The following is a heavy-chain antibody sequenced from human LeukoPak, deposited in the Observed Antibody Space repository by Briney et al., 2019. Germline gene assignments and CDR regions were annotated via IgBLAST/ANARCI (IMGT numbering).Heavy chain of an antibody. V-gene: IGHV1-2*02. CDR3: ARVLGYCSSTSCYNWFDP. CDR2: INPNSGGT. J-gene: IGHJ5*02. Sequence: ASVKVSCKASGYTFTGYYMHWVRQAPGQGLEWMGWINPNSGGTNYAQKFQGTVTMTRDTSISTAYMELSRLRSDDTAVYYCARVLGYCSSTSCYNWFDPWGQGTLVTVSS. CDR1: GYTFTGYY. D-gene: IGHD2-2*01.